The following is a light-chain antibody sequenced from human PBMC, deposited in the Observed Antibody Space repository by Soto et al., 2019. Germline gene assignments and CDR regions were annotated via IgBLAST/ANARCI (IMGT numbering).Light chain of an antibody. V-gene: IGLV2-18*02. J-gene: IGLJ2*01. CDR2: EVT. CDR3: SSYTSYSTLV. Sequence: QSALTQPPSVSGSPGQSVTISCTGSSSDVGTYNRVSWYQQPPGTAPKLMIYEVTSRPSGVPARFSGSKSGNTASLTISGLQAEDEADYYCSSYTSYSTLVFGGGTKVTVL. CDR1: SSDVGTYNR.